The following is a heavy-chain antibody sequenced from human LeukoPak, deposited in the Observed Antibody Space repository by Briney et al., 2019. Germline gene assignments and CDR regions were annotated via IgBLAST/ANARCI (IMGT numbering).Heavy chain of an antibody. CDR1: GFMFSSNW. J-gene: IGHJ4*02. Sequence: GGSLGLSCAASGFMFSSNWMSWVRLAPGKGLEWVANIKEDGTETYYVDSVKGRFTISRDNAKNSLYLQMNSLRVEDTAVYYCAKEGRSLQTYWGQGTLVTVSS. D-gene: IGHD5-24*01. CDR2: IKEDGTET. V-gene: IGHV3-7*03. CDR3: AKEGRSLQTY.